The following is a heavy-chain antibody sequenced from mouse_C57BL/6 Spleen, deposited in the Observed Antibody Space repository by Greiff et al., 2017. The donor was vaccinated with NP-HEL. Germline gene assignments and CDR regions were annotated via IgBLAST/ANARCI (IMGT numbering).Heavy chain of an antibody. J-gene: IGHJ3*01. CDR2: ISGGGGNT. V-gene: IGHV5-9*01. Sequence: EVQLVESGGGLVKPGGSLKLSCAASGFTFSSYTMSWVRQTPEKRLEWVATISGGGGNTYYPDSVKGRFTISRDNAKNTLYLQMSSLRSEDTALYYCASIYDGYYGDWGQGTLVTVSA. D-gene: IGHD2-3*01. CDR1: GFTFSSYT. CDR3: ASIYDGYYGD.